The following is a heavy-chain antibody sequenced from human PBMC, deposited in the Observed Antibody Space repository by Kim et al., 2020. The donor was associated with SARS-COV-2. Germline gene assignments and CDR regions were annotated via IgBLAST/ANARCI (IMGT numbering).Heavy chain of an antibody. Sequence: GGSLRLSCAASGFTFSSYAMHWVRQAPGKGLEWVAVISYDGSNKYYADSVKGRFTISRDNSKNTLYLQMNSLRAEDTAVYYCAIIAAAGNDAFDIWGQGT. V-gene: IGHV3-30*04. CDR3: AIIAAAGNDAFDI. J-gene: IGHJ3*02. CDR2: ISYDGSNK. D-gene: IGHD6-13*01. CDR1: GFTFSSYA.